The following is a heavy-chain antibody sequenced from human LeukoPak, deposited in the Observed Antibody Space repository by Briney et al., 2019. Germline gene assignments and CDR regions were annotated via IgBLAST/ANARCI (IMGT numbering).Heavy chain of an antibody. V-gene: IGHV3-48*01. Sequence: GGSLRLSCAASGFTFSSYGMTWVRQAPGKGLEWVSYISSSSSTIYYADSVKGRFTISSDNAKNSLYLQLNSLRAEDTAVYYCARSLVVGATYPNHWGQGTLVTVSS. CDR2: ISSSSSTI. CDR1: GFTFSSYG. D-gene: IGHD1-26*01. J-gene: IGHJ5*02. CDR3: ARSLVVGATYPNH.